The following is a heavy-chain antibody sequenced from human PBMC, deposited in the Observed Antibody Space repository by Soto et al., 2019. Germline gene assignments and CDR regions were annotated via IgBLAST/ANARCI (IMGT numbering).Heavy chain of an antibody. CDR1: GGSVSSGSYY. CDR3: ARTYRTTTACQAHGIDV. CDR2: IYYSGTT. V-gene: IGHV4-61*01. J-gene: IGHJ6*02. Sequence: PSETLSLTCTVSGGSVSSGSYYWTWIRQPPGKGLEWLGYIYYSGTTNYNPPLKSRITISVDTSGNQFSLKLSSVTAADTAVYFCARTYRTTTACQAHGIDVWGQGTTVTVSS. D-gene: IGHD4-4*01.